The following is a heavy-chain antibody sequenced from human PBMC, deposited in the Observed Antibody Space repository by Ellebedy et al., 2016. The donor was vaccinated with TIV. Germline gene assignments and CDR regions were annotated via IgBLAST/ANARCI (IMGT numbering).Heavy chain of an antibody. Sequence: SETLSLXCTVSGGSISSYYWIWIRQPPGKGLEWIGYIYDSGSTSYHPSLKSRVTISVDTSKNQFSLKLSSVTAADTAVYYCARGRFGELIFDYWGQGMLVTVSS. J-gene: IGHJ4*02. CDR1: GGSISSYY. D-gene: IGHD3-10*01. CDR2: IYDSGST. CDR3: ARGRFGELIFDY. V-gene: IGHV4-59*01.